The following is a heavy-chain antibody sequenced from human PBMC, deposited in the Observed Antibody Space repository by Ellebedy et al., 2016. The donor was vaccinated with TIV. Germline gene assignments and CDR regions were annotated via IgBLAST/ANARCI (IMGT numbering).Heavy chain of an antibody. D-gene: IGHD5-24*01. CDR1: GFTFSSYS. CDR2: ISSSSSYT. Sequence: GESLKISXAASGFTFSSYSMNWVRQAPGKGLEWVSSISSSSSYTNYADSVKGRFTISRDNAKNSLYLQMNSLRAEDTAVYYCARGVDRWLPNYWYFDLWGRGTLVTVSS. V-gene: IGHV3-21*04. J-gene: IGHJ2*01. CDR3: ARGVDRWLPNYWYFDL.